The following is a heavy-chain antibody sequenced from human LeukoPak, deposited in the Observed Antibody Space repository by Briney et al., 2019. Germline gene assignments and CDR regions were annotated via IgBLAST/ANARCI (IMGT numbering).Heavy chain of an antibody. CDR1: GGSISGYY. D-gene: IGHD3-22*01. J-gene: IGHJ6*03. CDR2: INHSGST. V-gene: IGHV4-34*01. Sequence: SETLSLTCTVSGGSISGYYWSWIRQPPGKGLEWIGEINHSGSTNYNPSLKSRVTKSVDTSKNQFSLKLSSVTAADTAVYYCARARYYYDSSGYYYYYYYMDVWGKGTTVTVSS. CDR3: ARARYYYDSSGYYYYYYYMDV.